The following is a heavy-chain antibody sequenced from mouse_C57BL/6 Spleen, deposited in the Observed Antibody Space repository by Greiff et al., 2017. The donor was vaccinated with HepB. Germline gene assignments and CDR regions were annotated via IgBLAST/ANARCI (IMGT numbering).Heavy chain of an antibody. CDR2: IRNKANGYTT. J-gene: IGHJ1*03. V-gene: IGHV7-3*01. CDR3: ARDWYFDV. Sequence: EVMLVESGGGLVQPGGSLSLSCAASGFTFTDYYMSWVRQPPGKALEWLGFIRNKANGYTTEYSASVKGRFTISRDNSQSILYLQINALRAEDSATYCCARDWYFDVWGTGTTVTVSS. CDR1: GFTFTDYY.